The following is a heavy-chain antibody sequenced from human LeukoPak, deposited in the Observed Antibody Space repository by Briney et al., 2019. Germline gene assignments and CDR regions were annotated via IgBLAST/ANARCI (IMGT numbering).Heavy chain of an antibody. J-gene: IGHJ6*03. CDR2: INHSGST. V-gene: IGHV4-34*01. D-gene: IGHD4-17*01. Sequence: SETLSLTCAVYGGSFSGYYWSWIRQPPGKGLEWNGAINHSGSTNYNPSLKSRVPLSVDTSKNQFSLNWTSCTPATPAVFSFARGLFYGDYVSYYYMDVWGKGTTVTVSS. CDR3: ARGLFYGDYVSYYYMDV. CDR1: GGSFSGYY.